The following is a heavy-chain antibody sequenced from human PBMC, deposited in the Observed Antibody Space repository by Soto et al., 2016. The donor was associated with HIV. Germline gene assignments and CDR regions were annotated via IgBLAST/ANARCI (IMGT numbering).Heavy chain of an antibody. CDR1: GFTFSSYW. J-gene: IGHJ4*02. D-gene: IGHD2-21*01. Sequence: EVQLVESGGGLVQPGGSLRLSCAASGFTFSSYWMHWVRQAPGKGLVWVSRINSDGSSTSYADSVKGRFTISRDNAKNTLYLQMNSLRAEDTAVYYCAVNGDVAAGPFDYVGPGNPGHRLL. V-gene: IGHV3-74*01. CDR3: AVNGDVAAGPFDY. CDR2: INSDGSST.